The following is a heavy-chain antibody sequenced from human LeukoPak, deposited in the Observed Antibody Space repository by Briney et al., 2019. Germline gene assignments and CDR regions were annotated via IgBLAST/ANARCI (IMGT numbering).Heavy chain of an antibody. V-gene: IGHV3-30-3*01. CDR1: GFTFSSYA. J-gene: IGHJ5*02. CDR3: ARVSTPGELSFLWFDP. Sequence: PGGSLRLSCAASGFTFSSYAMHWVRQAPGKGLEWVAVISYDGSNKYYADSVKGRFTISRDNSKNTLYLQMNSLRAEDTALYYCARVSTPGELSFLWFDPWGQGTLVTVSS. D-gene: IGHD3-16*02. CDR2: ISYDGSNK.